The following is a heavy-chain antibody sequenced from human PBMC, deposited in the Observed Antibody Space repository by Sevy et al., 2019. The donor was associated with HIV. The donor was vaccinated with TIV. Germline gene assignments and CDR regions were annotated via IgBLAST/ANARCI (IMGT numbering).Heavy chain of an antibody. CDR2: IKSKADGGTT. CDR3: STDPIIVLLVTDGMDV. CDR1: GFTFYYAW. V-gene: IGHV3-15*01. D-gene: IGHD2-8*02. Sequence: GGSLRLSCAASGFTFYYAWMTWVRQAPGKGLEWVGRIKSKADGGTTDYSAPVKGRFIISRDDSKNTLYLQMNSLKTEDTAVYYCSTDPIIVLLVTDGMDVWGQWTTVTVSS. J-gene: IGHJ6*02.